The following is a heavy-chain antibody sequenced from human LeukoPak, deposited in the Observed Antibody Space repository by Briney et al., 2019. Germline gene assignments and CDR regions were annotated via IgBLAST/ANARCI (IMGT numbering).Heavy chain of an antibody. CDR3: ARDHPVGGYYGSGSYHYYYYYYMDV. CDR1: GGSISSGSYY. D-gene: IGHD3-10*01. CDR2: IYTSGST. J-gene: IGHJ6*03. V-gene: IGHV4-61*02. Sequence: SETLSLTCTVSGGSISSGSYYWSWIRQPAGKGLEWIGRIYTSGSTNYNPSLKSRVTISVDTSKNQFSLKLSSATAADTAVYYCARDHPVGGYYGSGSYHYYYYYYMDVWGKGTTVTISS.